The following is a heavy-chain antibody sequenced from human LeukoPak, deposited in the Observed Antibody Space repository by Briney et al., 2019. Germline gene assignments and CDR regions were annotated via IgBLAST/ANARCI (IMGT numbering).Heavy chain of an antibody. Sequence: SETLSLTCAVYGRSFSGYYWSWIRQPPGKGLEWIGEINHSGSTNYNPSLKSRVTISVDTSKNQFSLKLSSVTAADTAVYYCARRGGSIAARGGTNWFDPWGQGTLVTVSS. J-gene: IGHJ5*02. D-gene: IGHD6-6*01. V-gene: IGHV4-34*01. CDR1: GRSFSGYY. CDR3: ARRGGSIAARGGTNWFDP. CDR2: INHSGST.